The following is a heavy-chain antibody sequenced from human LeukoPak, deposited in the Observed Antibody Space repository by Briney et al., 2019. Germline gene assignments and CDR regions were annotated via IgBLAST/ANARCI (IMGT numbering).Heavy chain of an antibody. CDR1: GFTFSTYA. D-gene: IGHD3-3*01. V-gene: IGHV3-23*01. Sequence: PGGSLRLSCAASGFTFSTYAMSWVRQAPGKGLEWVSAISGSGGSSTYYADSVKGRFTISRDNSENTLYLQMDSLRAEDTAVYYCAKDPASWSGYYRGPFDYWGQGTLVTVSS. J-gene: IGHJ4*02. CDR2: ISGSGGSST. CDR3: AKDPASWSGYYRGPFDY.